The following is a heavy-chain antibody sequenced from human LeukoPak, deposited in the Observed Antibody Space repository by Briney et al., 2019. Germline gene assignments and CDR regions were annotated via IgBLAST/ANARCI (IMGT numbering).Heavy chain of an antibody. Sequence: PSETLSLTCAVYGGSFSGYYWSWIRQPPGKGLEWIGEINHSGSTNYNPSLKSRVTISVDTSKNQFSLKLSSVTAADTAVYYCARSYDSSGYYRDAFDIWGQGTMVTVPS. J-gene: IGHJ3*02. V-gene: IGHV4-34*01. CDR3: ARSYDSSGYYRDAFDI. CDR2: INHSGST. CDR1: GGSFSGYY. D-gene: IGHD3-22*01.